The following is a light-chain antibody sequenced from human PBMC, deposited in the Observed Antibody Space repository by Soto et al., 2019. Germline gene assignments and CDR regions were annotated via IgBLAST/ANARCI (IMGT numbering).Light chain of an antibody. J-gene: IGKJ3*01. Sequence: AIRMTQSPSSFSASTGDRVTITCRASQGISSYLAWYQQKPGKAPKLLIYAASTLQSGGPSRFSGSGSGTDFTLTISCLQSEDFATYYCQQYASYPLTFGPGTKVDIK. CDR2: AAS. V-gene: IGKV1-8*01. CDR3: QQYASYPLT. CDR1: QGISSY.